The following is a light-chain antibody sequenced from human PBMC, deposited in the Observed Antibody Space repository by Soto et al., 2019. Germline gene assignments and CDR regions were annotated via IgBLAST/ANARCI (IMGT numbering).Light chain of an antibody. J-gene: IGKJ2*01. V-gene: IGKV3-20*01. Sequence: EIVLTQSPCTLSLSPGERATLSCRASQSLSSSYLAWYQQKPGQAPRLLIYGASSRATGVPDRFSGSGSGTDFTLTISRLEPEDFAVYYCQQYSSSPHTFGQGTRLEIK. CDR2: GAS. CDR3: QQYSSSPHT. CDR1: QSLSSSY.